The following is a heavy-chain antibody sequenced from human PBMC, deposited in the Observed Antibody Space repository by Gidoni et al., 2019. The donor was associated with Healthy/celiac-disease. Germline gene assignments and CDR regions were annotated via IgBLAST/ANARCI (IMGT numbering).Heavy chain of an antibody. Sequence: QVQLVQSGAEGEKPGSSVKVPCKASGGTFSSYAISWVRQAPGQGLEWMGRIIPILGIANYAQKFQGRVTITADKYTSTAYMELSSLRSEDTAVYYCARELMTTVTHFDYWGQGTLVTVSS. CDR1: GGTFSSYA. J-gene: IGHJ4*02. V-gene: IGHV1-69*04. CDR2: IIPILGIA. CDR3: ARELMTTVTHFDY. D-gene: IGHD4-17*01.